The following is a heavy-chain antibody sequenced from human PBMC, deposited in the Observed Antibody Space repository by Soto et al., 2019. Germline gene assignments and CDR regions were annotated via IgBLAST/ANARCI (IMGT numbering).Heavy chain of an antibody. J-gene: IGHJ4*02. Sequence: PSETLSLTCAVYGGSFSGYYWSWIRQPPGKGREWIGEINHSGSTNYNPSLKSRVTISVDTSKNQFSLKLSSVTAADTAVYFCAKLSAGINQPTLTTVMTVLDFWGQGVLVTVSS. CDR2: INHSGST. CDR1: GGSFSGYY. V-gene: IGHV4-34*01. CDR3: AKLSAGINQPTLTTVMTVLDF. D-gene: IGHD2-21*02.